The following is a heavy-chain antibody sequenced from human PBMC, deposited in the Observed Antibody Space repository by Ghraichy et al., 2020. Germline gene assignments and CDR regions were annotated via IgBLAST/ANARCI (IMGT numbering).Heavy chain of an antibody. CDR3: ARGIRRGSWYYYYYMDV. CDR2: INHSGST. J-gene: IGHJ6*03. CDR1: GGSFSGYY. Sequence: SQTLSLTCAVYGGSFSGYYWSWIRQPPGKGLEWIGEINHSGSTNYNPSLKSRVTISVDTSKNQFSLKLSSVTAADTAVYYCARGIRRGSWYYYYYMDVWGKGTTVTVSS. V-gene: IGHV4-34*01. D-gene: IGHD2-15*01.